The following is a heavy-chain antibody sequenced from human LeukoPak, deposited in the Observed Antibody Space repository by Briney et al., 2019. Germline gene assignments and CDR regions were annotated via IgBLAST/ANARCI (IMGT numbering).Heavy chain of an antibody. CDR3: AFPKIGYSYDAFDI. CDR1: GGFISSNY. D-gene: IGHD5-18*01. J-gene: IGHJ3*02. CDR2: IYYSGRI. Sequence: SGTLSLTGSVSGGFISSNYWNWIRQSPGKGWEGIGYIYYSGRINYNPCLKSRITMLVDTTKNQFSLRLGSVTAVVTAVYYCAFPKIGYSYDAFDIWGQGTVVTVFS. V-gene: IGHV4-59*03.